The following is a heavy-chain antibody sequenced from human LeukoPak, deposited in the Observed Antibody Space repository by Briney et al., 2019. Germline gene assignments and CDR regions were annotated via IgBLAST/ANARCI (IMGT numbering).Heavy chain of an antibody. CDR3: ARGSLFHGIAVANPRDWYFDL. J-gene: IGHJ2*01. V-gene: IGHV1-18*01. D-gene: IGHD6-19*01. Sequence: ASVKVSCTASGYTFTSYGISWVRQAPGQGLEWMGWISAYNGNTNYAQKLQGRVTMTTDTSTSTAYMELRSLRSDDTAVYYCARGSLFHGIAVANPRDWYFDLWGRGTLVTVSS. CDR1: GYTFTSYG. CDR2: ISAYNGNT.